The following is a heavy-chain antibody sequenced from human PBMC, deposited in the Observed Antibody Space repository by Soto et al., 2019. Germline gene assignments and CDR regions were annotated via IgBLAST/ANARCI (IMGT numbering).Heavy chain of an antibody. Sequence: SETLSLTCTVSGASISGFYWSWIRKSAGKGLEWIGRIYATGTTDYNPSLKSRVMMSVDTSKKQFSLKLRSVTAADTAVYYCVRDGTKTLRDWFDPWGQGISVTVSS. CDR3: VRDGTKTLRDWFDP. CDR1: GASISGFY. V-gene: IGHV4-4*07. CDR2: IYATGTT. D-gene: IGHD1-1*01. J-gene: IGHJ5*02.